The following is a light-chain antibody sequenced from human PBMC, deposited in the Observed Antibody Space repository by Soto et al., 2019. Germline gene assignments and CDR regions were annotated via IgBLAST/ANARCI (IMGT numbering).Light chain of an antibody. CDR3: QQYNSFWT. J-gene: IGKJ1*01. Sequence: DIQMTQSPSTLSASVGDRVTITCRASQSINNWLAWYQQKPGRAPKVLIYHASSLESGVPSRFSGSGSGTEFTLTISSLQPDDSATYSCQQYNSFWTFGQGTKVEIK. CDR1: QSINNW. V-gene: IGKV1-5*01. CDR2: HAS.